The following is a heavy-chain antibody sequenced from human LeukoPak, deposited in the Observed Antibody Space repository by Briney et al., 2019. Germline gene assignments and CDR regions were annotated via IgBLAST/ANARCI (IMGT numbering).Heavy chain of an antibody. CDR2: ISYDGSNK. D-gene: IGHD3-22*01. J-gene: IGHJ4*02. Sequence: GGSLRLSCAASGFTFSSYGMHWVRQAPGKGLEWVAVISYDGSNKYYADSVKGRFTISRDNSKNTLYLQMNSLRAEDTAVYYCANSHSTPTYCDSSGPDYWGQGALVTVSS. CDR3: ANSHSTPTYCDSSGPDY. CDR1: GFTFSSYG. V-gene: IGHV3-30*18.